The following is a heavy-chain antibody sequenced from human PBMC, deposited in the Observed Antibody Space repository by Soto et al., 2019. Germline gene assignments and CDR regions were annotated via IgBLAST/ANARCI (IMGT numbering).Heavy chain of an antibody. CDR1: GFTFSSYD. CDR2: IGTAGDP. CDR3: ARDYGDYRAFDI. D-gene: IGHD4-17*01. J-gene: IGHJ3*02. Sequence: GGSLRLSCAASGFTFSSYDMHWVRQATGKGLEWVSAIGTAGDPYYPGSVKGRFTISRENAKNSLYLQMNSLRAEDTAVYYCARDYGDYRAFDIWGQGTMVTVSS. V-gene: IGHV3-13*05.